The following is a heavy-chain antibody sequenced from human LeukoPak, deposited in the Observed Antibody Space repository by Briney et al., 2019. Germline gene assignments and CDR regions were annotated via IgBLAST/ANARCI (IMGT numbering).Heavy chain of an antibody. Sequence: SETLSLTCAVYGGSFSGYYWSWIRQPPGKGLEWIGEINHSGSTNYNPSLKSRVTISEDTSKNQFSLKLSSVTAADTAVYYCARGYLGSTPFDYWGQGTLVTVSS. CDR3: ARGYLGSTPFDY. V-gene: IGHV4-34*01. D-gene: IGHD2-15*01. CDR1: GGSFSGYY. CDR2: INHSGST. J-gene: IGHJ4*02.